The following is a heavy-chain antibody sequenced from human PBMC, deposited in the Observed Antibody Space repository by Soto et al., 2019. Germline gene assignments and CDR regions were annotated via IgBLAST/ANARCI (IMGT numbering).Heavy chain of an antibody. V-gene: IGHV4-31*03. Sequence: SETLSLTCTVSGGSISSGGYYWSWIRQHPGKGLEWIGYIYYSGSTYYNPSLKSRVTISVDTSKNQFSLKLSSVTAADTAVYYCERDSSSSGYSFWGQGTLVTVSS. D-gene: IGHD3-22*01. CDR3: ERDSSSSGYSF. CDR1: GGSISSGGYY. J-gene: IGHJ4*02. CDR2: IYYSGST.